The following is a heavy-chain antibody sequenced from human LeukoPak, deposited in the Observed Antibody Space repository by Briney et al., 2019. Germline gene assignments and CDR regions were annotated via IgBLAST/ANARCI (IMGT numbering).Heavy chain of an antibody. J-gene: IGHJ4*02. V-gene: IGHV1-18*01. CDR2: ISAYNGNT. D-gene: IGHD6-6*01. CDR3: ARGTHPEYSSSSYGY. CDR1: GYTFSNYG. Sequence: ASVKVSCKASGYTFSNYGISWVRQAPGQGLEWMGWISAYNGNTNYAQRLQGRVTMTTDTSTSTAYMELRSLRSDDTAVYYCARGTHPEYSSSSYGYWGQGTLVTVSS.